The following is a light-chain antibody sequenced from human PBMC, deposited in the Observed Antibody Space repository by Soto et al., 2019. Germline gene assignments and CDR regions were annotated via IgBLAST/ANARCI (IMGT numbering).Light chain of an antibody. CDR3: QQYGGWAMQ. CDR2: DTS. V-gene: IGKV3-11*01. J-gene: IGKJ4*02. CDR1: QSVSSN. Sequence: DIGVTESPYTLCIFTLKPAPISCPASQSVSSNLAWYLQKPGQAPRLLIYDTSNRATGVPARFTGSGSGTDFTLTISSLESEDCAVYYCQQYGGWAMQFGGGAKADFK.